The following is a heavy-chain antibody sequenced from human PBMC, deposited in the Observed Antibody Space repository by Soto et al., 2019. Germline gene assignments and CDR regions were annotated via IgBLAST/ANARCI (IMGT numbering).Heavy chain of an antibody. D-gene: IGHD6-25*01. CDR3: ARRYGSAFDY. CDR1: GDSISSYY. CDR2: IYYSGST. J-gene: IGHJ4*02. V-gene: IGHV4-59*08. Sequence: QVQLQESGPGLVKPSETLSLTCTVSGDSISSYYWSWVRQPPGKGLEWIGYIYYSGSTNYNPSLKSRVTLSVDTSKTQSSLKLSSVTAADTAVYYCARRYGSAFDYWGQGTLVTVSS.